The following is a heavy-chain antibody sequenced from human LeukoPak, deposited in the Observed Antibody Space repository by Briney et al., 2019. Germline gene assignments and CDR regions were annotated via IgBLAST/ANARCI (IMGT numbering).Heavy chain of an antibody. V-gene: IGHV4-4*07. D-gene: IGHD5-12*01. J-gene: IGHJ6*02. CDR3: AREARLASAAGLDV. Sequence: SETLSLTCDIFGDSISDYYWSWIRQPAGKGLEWIGRLHGSAAIKYNPSLRSRLILSGDTSKNQFSFKLSSVTAADTAVYYCAREARLASAAGLDVWGQGTMVTVS. CDR2: LHGSAAI. CDR1: GDSISDYY.